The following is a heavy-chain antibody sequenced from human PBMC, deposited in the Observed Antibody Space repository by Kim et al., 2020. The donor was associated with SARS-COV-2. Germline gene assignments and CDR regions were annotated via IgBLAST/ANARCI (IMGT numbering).Heavy chain of an antibody. CDR2: ISSNGGST. J-gene: IGHJ2*01. Sequence: GGSLRLSCAASGFTFSSYAMHWVRQAPGKGLEYVSAISSNGGSTYYADSVKGRFTISRDNSKNTLYLQMGSLRAEDMAVYYCARGSAFTMIDWYFDLWGRGTLVTVSS. D-gene: IGHD3-22*01. CDR3: ARGSAFTMIDWYFDL. CDR1: GFTFSSYA. V-gene: IGHV3-64*02.